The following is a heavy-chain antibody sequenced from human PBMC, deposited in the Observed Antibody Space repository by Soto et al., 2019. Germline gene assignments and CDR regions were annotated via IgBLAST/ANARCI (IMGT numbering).Heavy chain of an antibody. CDR3: AGLYHYDSSGYYDY. CDR1: GNSFTTYY. CDR2: INPSGGRT. J-gene: IGHJ4*02. D-gene: IGHD3-22*01. V-gene: IGHV1-46*01. Sequence: QVQLVQSGAEVKKPGASVKVSCKASGNSFTTYYMHWVRQAPGQGLEWMGIINPSGGRTTYAQKSQGGVTMTSDTSTGPFHRELRSLTSEDRAVYYCAGLYHYDSSGYYDYWGQGTLVTVSS.